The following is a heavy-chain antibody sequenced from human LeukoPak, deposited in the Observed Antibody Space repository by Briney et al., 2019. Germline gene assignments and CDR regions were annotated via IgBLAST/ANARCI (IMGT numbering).Heavy chain of an antibody. D-gene: IGHD2-2*01. J-gene: IGHJ4*02. CDR1: GFTFSSYA. V-gene: IGHV3-30-3*01. Sequence: GGSLRLSCAVSGFTFSSYALHWVRQAPGKGLEWVAVISYDGSNKYNAASVKGRFTISRDNSKNTLYLQVNSLRAEDTAIYFCATLYCYSSSCYGGYFDCWGQGTLVTVSS. CDR2: ISYDGSNK. CDR3: ATLYCYSSSCYGGYFDC.